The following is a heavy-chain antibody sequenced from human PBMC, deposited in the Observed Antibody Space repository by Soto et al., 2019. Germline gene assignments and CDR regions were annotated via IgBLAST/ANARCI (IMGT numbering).Heavy chain of an antibody. CDR3: ARVGDSSGWYEIGNFDY. CDR2: IKPNSGGT. J-gene: IGHJ4*02. Sequence: QVQLVQSGAEVKKPGASVKVSCKASGYTFTGYYMHWVRQAPGQGLEWMGWIKPNSGGTNYAQKFQGWVTMTRDTSISTAYMELSRLRSDDTAVYYCARVGDSSGWYEIGNFDYWGQGTLVTVSS. V-gene: IGHV1-2*04. D-gene: IGHD6-19*01. CDR1: GYTFTGYY.